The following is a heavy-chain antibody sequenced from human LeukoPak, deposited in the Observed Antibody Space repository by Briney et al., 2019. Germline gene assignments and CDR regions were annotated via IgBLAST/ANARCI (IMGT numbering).Heavy chain of an antibody. CDR1: GFTFSSYW. CDR2: IKQDGSEK. Sequence: GGSLRLSCAASGFTFSSYWMSWVRQAPGKGLEWVANIKQDGSEKYYVDSVRGRFIVSRDNAKNSLYLQMNSLRAEDTAVYYCATIGLVRGVYYFDYWGQGTLVTVSS. J-gene: IGHJ4*02. V-gene: IGHV3-7*01. D-gene: IGHD3-10*01. CDR3: ATIGLVRGVYYFDY.